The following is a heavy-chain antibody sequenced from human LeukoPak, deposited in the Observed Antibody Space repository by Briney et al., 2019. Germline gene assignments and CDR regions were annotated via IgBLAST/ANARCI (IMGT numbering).Heavy chain of an antibody. CDR3: YTDVCGGSYPFDY. D-gene: IGHD1-26*01. CDR2: IKSKTDGGTT. J-gene: IGHJ4*02. CDR1: GFSFSCAW. Sequence: PGGSLRLSCAASGFSFSCAWMSWVRQAPGKGLEWVAHIKSKTDGGTTEYAAPVRGRFTISRDDSKNTLYLQMNSLKIEDTAVYYCYTDVCGGSYPFDYWGQGALVTVSS. V-gene: IGHV3-15*01.